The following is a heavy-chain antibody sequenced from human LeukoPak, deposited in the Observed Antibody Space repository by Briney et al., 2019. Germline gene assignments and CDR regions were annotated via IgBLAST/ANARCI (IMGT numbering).Heavy chain of an antibody. CDR2: IIPIFGTA. CDR1: GGTFSSYA. J-gene: IGHJ4*02. CDR3: ARVRGQLGELSYYFDY. Sequence: SVKVSCKASGGTFSSYAISWVRQAPGQGLEWMGGIIPIFGTANYAQKFQGRVTITADESTSTAYMELSSLRSEGTAVYYCARVRGQLGELSYYFDYWGQGTLVTVSS. V-gene: IGHV1-69*13. D-gene: IGHD3-10*01.